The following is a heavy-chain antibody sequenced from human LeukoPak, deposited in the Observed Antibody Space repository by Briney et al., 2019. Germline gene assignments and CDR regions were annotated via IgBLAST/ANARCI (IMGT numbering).Heavy chain of an antibody. D-gene: IGHD3-22*01. CDR2: ISAYNGNT. CDR1: GYTFTSYG. CDR3: ARDGPPDYYYDSSGYEGNWLDP. J-gene: IGHJ5*02. Sequence: ASVKVSCKASGYTFTSYGISWVRQAPGQGLEWMGWISAYNGNTNYAQKLQGRVTMTTDTSTSTAYMELRSLRSDDTAVYYCARDGPPDYYYDSSGYEGNWLDPWGQGTLVTVSS. V-gene: IGHV1-18*01.